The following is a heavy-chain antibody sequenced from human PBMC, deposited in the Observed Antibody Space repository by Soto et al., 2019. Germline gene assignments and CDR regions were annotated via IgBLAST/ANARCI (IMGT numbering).Heavy chain of an antibody. CDR2: INPNSGGT. CDR3: ARERVVVVPAARHYYYYYGMDV. D-gene: IGHD2-2*01. Sequence: ASVKVSCKASGYTFTGYYMHWVRQAPGQGLEWMGWINPNSGGTNYAQKFQGWVIMTRDTSISTAYMELSRLRSDDTAVYYCARERVVVVPAARHYYYYYGMDVWGQGTTVTVSS. J-gene: IGHJ6*02. CDR1: GYTFTGYY. V-gene: IGHV1-2*04.